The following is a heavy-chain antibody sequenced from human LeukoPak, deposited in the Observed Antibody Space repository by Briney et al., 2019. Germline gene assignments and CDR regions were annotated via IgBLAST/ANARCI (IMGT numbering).Heavy chain of an antibody. J-gene: IGHJ4*02. D-gene: IGHD3-22*01. CDR3: AKKREYYDSSGQFDY. Sequence: GGSLRLSCAASGFTFSSYWMHWVRQAPGKGLVWVSRINSDGSSTSYADSVKGRFTISRDNAKNTLYLQMKSLRAEDTAVYYCAKKREYYDSSGQFDYWGQGTLVTVSS. CDR1: GFTFSSYW. CDR2: INSDGSST. V-gene: IGHV3-74*01.